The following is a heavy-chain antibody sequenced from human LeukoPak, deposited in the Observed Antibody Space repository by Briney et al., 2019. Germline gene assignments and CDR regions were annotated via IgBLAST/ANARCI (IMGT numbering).Heavy chain of an antibody. V-gene: IGHV3-74*01. CDR1: GFTFSTYW. CDR3: ARGRYYGMDV. CDR2: MNSDGSGT. Sequence: GGSLRLSCAASGFTFSTYWMHWVRQAPGKGLVWVSGMNSDGSGTSYADSVKGRFTISRDNAKNTLSQQVNSLRAEDTAVYFCARGRYYGMDVWGQGTTVTVSS. J-gene: IGHJ6*02.